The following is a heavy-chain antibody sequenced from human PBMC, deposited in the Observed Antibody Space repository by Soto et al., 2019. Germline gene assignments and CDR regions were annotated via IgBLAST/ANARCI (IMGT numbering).Heavy chain of an antibody. V-gene: IGHV4-39*01. CDR1: GGSISSRGYY. J-gene: IGHJ4*02. Sequence: PSETLSLTCTVAGGSISSRGYYWSWIRQHPGKGLEWIGCIYYSGSTYYNPSLKSRVTISVDTSKNQFSLKLSSVTAADTAVYYCANTDYYGSGSFDYWGQGTLVTVS. CDR3: ANTDYYGSGSFDY. D-gene: IGHD3-10*01. CDR2: IYYSGST.